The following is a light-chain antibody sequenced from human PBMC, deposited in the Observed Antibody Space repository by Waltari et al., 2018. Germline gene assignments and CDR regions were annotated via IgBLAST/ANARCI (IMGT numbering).Light chain of an antibody. CDR2: KDT. J-gene: IGLJ2*01. CDR3: HAAADNNWF. CDR1: VLAVKY. V-gene: IGLV3-27*01. Sequence: YDLTQPSPVSVPPGQTATPTCSGDVLAVKYVRWFQQKPGQATTLILYKDTERPSGIPERFSGSTSGSTVTLTIRGALPEDEADYHCHAAADNNWFFGGGTKLTVL.